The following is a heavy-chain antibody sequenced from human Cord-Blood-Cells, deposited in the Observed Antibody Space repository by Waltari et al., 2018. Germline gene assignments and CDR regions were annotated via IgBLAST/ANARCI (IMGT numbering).Heavy chain of an antibody. CDR1: GFTVSSNY. J-gene: IGHJ3*02. CDR2: IYGGGST. Sequence: EVQLVETGGGLIQPGGSLRLSCAASGFTVSSNYMSWVRQAPGKGGEGVTGIYGGGSTYSEDSVKGRFTISRDNSKNTLYLQMNSLIAEDTAVYYCATASVGAFDIWGQGTMVTVSS. D-gene: IGHD1-26*01. V-gene: IGHV3-53*02. CDR3: ATASVGAFDI.